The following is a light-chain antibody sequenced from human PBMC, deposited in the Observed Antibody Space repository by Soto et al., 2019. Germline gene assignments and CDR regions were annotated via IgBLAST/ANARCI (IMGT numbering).Light chain of an antibody. CDR2: EVS. CDR3: SSYAGTNNYV. J-gene: IGLJ1*01. CDR1: SSDVGAYHY. Sequence: ALTQPPSASGSPGQSVTISCTGTSSDVGAYHYVSWYQQHPGKAPTLIIYEVSQRPSGVPDRFSGSKSGNTASLTVSGLQADDEADYYCSSYAGTNNYVFGTGTKVTVL. V-gene: IGLV2-8*01.